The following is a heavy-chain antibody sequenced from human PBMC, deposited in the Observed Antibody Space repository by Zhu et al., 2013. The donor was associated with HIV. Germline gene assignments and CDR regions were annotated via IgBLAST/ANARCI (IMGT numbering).Heavy chain of an antibody. CDR3: ARAAATVVTADYYYGMDV. V-gene: IGHV1-2*02. D-gene: IGHD6-25*01. Sequence: QVQLVQSEAEVKKPGASVKVSCRASGYTFSDYYLHWVRQAPGQGLEWMGWINPNTGVTNLTQKFQGRVTITADKSTSTAYMELSSLRSEDTAVYYCARAAATVVTADYYYGMDVWGQGTTVTVSS. CDR2: INPNTGVT. CDR1: GYTFSDYY. J-gene: IGHJ6*02.